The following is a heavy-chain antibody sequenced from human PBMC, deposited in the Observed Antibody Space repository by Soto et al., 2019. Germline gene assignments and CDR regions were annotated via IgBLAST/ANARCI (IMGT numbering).Heavy chain of an antibody. D-gene: IGHD6-6*01. Sequence: GESLKICCKGSGYSFTSYWIGGVRQMPGKGLEWMGIIYPGDSDTRYSPSFQGQVTISADKSISTAYLQWSSLKASDTAMYYCARHAAARYYYYGMDVWGQGTTVTVSS. CDR3: ARHAAARYYYYGMDV. CDR2: IYPGDSDT. V-gene: IGHV5-51*01. J-gene: IGHJ6*02. CDR1: GYSFTSYW.